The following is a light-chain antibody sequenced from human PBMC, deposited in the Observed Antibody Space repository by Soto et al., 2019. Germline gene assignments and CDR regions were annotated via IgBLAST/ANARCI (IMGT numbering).Light chain of an antibody. CDR3: QQYGGSRWT. CDR2: ATS. CDR1: QTVTRNY. J-gene: IGKJ1*01. Sequence: EIVLTQSPGTLSLSPGERATLSCRASQTVTRNYLAWHQQKPGQTPRLLVYATSRRATGIPDRFSGSGSGTDFTLTISRLDPEDFAVYYCQQYGGSRWTFGQGTKVDIK. V-gene: IGKV3-20*01.